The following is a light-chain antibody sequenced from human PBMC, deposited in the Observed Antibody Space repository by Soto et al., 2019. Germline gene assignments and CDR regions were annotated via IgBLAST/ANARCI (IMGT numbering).Light chain of an antibody. CDR3: QEYHDWTPRT. Sequence: EIPMTQALATLSVSPGGRATLSCRSSLSVGTKVAWYQQKPGQAPRLLVYGASTRATGTPARFSGSGSGTEFTLTISSVQSEDFAVYYCQEYHDWTPRTLGQGTKVDIK. CDR1: LSVGTK. V-gene: IGKV3-15*01. J-gene: IGKJ1*01. CDR2: GAS.